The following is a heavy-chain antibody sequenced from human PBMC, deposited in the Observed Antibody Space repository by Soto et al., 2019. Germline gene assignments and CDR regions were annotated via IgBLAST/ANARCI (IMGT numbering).Heavy chain of an antibody. D-gene: IGHD5-18*01. Sequence: SGPTLVNPTQTLTLTCTFSGFSLSTSGVGVGWIRQPPGKALEWLALIYWNDDKRYSPSLKSRLTITKDTSKNQVVLTMTNMDPVDTATYYCAHHLTLDTAMVTGWFDPWGQGTLVTVSS. V-gene: IGHV2-5*01. J-gene: IGHJ5*02. CDR3: AHHLTLDTAMVTGWFDP. CDR1: GFSLSTSGVG. CDR2: IYWNDDK.